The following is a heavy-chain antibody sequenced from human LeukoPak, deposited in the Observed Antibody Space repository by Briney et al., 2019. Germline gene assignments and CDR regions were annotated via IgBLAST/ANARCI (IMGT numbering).Heavy chain of an antibody. CDR2: IYYSGST. V-gene: IGHV4-59*01. J-gene: IGHJ3*02. D-gene: IGHD3-22*01. Sequence: SETLSLTCTVSGGSISSYYWSWIRQPPGKGLEWIGYIYYSGSTNYDPSLKSRVTISVDTSKNQFSLKLSSVTAADTAVYYCASLDSSGSSDAFDIWGQGTMVTVSS. CDR3: ASLDSSGSSDAFDI. CDR1: GGSISSYY.